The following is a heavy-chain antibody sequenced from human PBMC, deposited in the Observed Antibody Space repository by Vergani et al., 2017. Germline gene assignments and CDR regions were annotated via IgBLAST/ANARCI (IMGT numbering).Heavy chain of an antibody. CDR1: GFTFSSYW. CDR2: INSDGSST. J-gene: IGHJ5*02. Sequence: EVQLVESGGGLVQPGGSLRLSCAASGFTFSSYWMHWVRQAPGKGLVWVSRINSDGSSTSYADSVKGRFTISRDNAKNTLYLQMNSLRAEDTAVYYCAREFGYARHQVVVITRGGRNNWFEPWGQGTLVTVSS. V-gene: IGHV3-74*01. D-gene: IGHD3-22*01. CDR3: AREFGYARHQVVVITRGGRNNWFEP.